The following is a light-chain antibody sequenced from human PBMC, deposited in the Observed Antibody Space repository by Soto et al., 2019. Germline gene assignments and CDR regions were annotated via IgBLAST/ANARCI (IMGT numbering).Light chain of an antibody. V-gene: IGKV4-1*01. CDR3: QQYYSTPWT. CDR2: WAS. Sequence: DIVMTXSPDSLAVSLGERATIXXKSSQSLFYSSSNKNYLAWYQQKPGQPPKLLIYWASTRESGVPDRFSGSGSGTDFTLTISSLQAEDVAVYYCQQYYSTPWTFGQGTKVEIK. CDR1: QSLFYSSSNKNY. J-gene: IGKJ1*01.